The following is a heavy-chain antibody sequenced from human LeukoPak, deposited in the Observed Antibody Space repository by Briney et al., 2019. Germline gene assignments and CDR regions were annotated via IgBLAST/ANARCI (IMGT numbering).Heavy chain of an antibody. CDR3: ASGIVVVPASRRYYYGMDV. CDR2: INPNSGGT. D-gene: IGHD2-2*01. V-gene: IGHV1-2*02. J-gene: IGHJ6*02. CDR1: GYTFTGYY. Sequence: ASAKVSCKASGYTFTGYYMHWVRQAPGQGLEWMGWINPNSGGTNYAQKFQGRVTMTRDTSISTAYMELSRLRSDDTAVYYCASGIVVVPASRRYYYGMDVWGQGTTVTVSS.